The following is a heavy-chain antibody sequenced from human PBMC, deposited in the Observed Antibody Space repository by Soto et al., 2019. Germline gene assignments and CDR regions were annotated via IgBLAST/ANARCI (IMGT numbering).Heavy chain of an antibody. Sequence: QVQLVQSGAEVKKPGSSVKVSCKASGGTFSSYTISWVRQAPGQGPEWMGRIIPILGIANYAQKFQGGVTITADKSTSTAYMELSSLRSEDTAVYYCARPSGYCSGGSCSTKYYYYYMDVWGKGTTVTVSS. D-gene: IGHD2-15*01. CDR2: IIPILGIA. V-gene: IGHV1-69*02. J-gene: IGHJ6*03. CDR1: GGTFSSYT. CDR3: ARPSGYCSGGSCSTKYYYYYMDV.